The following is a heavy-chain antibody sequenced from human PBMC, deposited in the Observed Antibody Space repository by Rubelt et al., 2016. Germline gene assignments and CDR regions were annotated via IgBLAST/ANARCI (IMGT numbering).Heavy chain of an antibody. CDR1: GFTFSNAW. J-gene: IGHJ4*02. CDR2: IKSKTDGGTT. V-gene: IGHV3-15*07. D-gene: IGHD5-18*01. CDR3: TTDTAMDNDFDY. Sequence: EVQLVESGGGLVKPGGSLRLSCAASGFTFSNAWMNWVRQAPGKGLEWVGRIKSKTDGGTTDYAAPGKGRFTISREDSKNTLYLQMNSLKTEDTAVYYCTTDTAMDNDFDYWGQGTLVTVSS.